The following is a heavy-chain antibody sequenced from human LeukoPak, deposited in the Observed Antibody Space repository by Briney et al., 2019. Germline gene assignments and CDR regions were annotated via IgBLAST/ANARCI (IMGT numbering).Heavy chain of an antibody. CDR1: GGSFSGYY. Sequence: PSETLSLTCAVYGGSFSGYYWSWIRQPPGKGLEWIGEINHSGSTNYNPSLKSRVTISVDTSKNQFSLKLSSVTAADTAVYYCARGPHDYVWGSCRYGSFDYWGQGTLVTVSS. D-gene: IGHD3-16*02. J-gene: IGHJ4*02. CDR3: ARGPHDYVWGSCRYGSFDY. V-gene: IGHV4-34*01. CDR2: INHSGST.